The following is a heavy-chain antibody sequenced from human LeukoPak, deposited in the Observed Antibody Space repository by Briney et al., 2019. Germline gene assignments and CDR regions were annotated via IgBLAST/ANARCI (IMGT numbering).Heavy chain of an antibody. CDR2: IYHSGST. CDR3: ARGRGSSGWYFFVY. CDR1: GYSISSGYY. V-gene: IGHV4-38-2*02. Sequence: PSETLSLTCTVSGYSISSGYYWGWIRQPPGKGLEWIGSIYHSGSTYYNPSLKSRVTISVDTSKNQFSLKLSSVTAADTAVYYCARGRGSSGWYFFVYWGQGTLVTVSS. D-gene: IGHD6-19*01. J-gene: IGHJ4*02.